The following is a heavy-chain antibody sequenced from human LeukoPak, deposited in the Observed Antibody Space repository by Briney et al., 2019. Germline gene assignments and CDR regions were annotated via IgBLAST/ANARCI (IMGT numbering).Heavy chain of an antibody. CDR3: AKVAAAAGTWPY. Sequence: GGSLRLSCAASGFTFSSNAMSWVRQAPGKGLEWLAAISGSGGSTYYADSVKGRFTIARDNSKNTLYLQMNSLRAEDTAVYYCAKVAAAAGTWPYWGQGTLVTVSS. J-gene: IGHJ4*02. D-gene: IGHD6-13*01. CDR2: ISGSGGST. CDR1: GFTFSSNA. V-gene: IGHV3-23*01.